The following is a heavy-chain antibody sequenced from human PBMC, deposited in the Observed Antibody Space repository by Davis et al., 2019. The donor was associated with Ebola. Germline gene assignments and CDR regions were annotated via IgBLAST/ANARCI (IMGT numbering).Heavy chain of an antibody. CDR2: IYYSGST. D-gene: IGHD3-22*01. CDR3: ARHARITIIVVPMGWFDP. Sequence: PSETLSLTCTVSGGSISRGGSYWSWIRQHPGKGLEWIGYIYYSGSTYYNPSLKSRVTISVDRSNNQFSLRLSSVTAADTAVYYCARHARITIIVVPMGWFDPWGQGTLVTVSS. J-gene: IGHJ5*02. V-gene: IGHV4-31*03. CDR1: GGSISRGGSY.